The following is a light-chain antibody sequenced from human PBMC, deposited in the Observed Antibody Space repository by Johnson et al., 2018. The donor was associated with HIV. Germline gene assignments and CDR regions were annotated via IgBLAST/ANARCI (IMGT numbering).Light chain of an antibody. V-gene: IGLV1-51*01. J-gene: IGLJ1*01. CDR2: DNN. Sequence: QTVLTQSPSVSAAPGQKVTISCSGSSSNIGNNYVSWYQQLPGTAPKLLIYDNNKRPSGIPDRFSGSKSGTSATLGITGLQTGDEADYYCGRWDDSLSTYVFGTGTKVTVL. CDR3: GRWDDSLSTYV. CDR1: SSNIGNNY.